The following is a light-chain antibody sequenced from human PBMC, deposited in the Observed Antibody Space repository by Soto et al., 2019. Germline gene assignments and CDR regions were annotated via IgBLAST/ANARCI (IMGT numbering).Light chain of an antibody. CDR1: HSVSVNS. CDR3: QQRGNWPPTWT. V-gene: IGKV3D-20*02. CDR2: DAS. Sequence: EIVLTQSPGTLSLSPGERATLSCRASHSVSVNSLAWYQEKPGQAPRLLIYDASIRATGIPARFSGSWSGTDFTLTINGLEPEDSAVYYCQQRGNWPPTWTFGQGTKVDIK. J-gene: IGKJ1*01.